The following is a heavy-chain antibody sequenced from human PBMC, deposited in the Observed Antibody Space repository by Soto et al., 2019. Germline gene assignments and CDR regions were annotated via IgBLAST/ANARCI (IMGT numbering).Heavy chain of an antibody. V-gene: IGHV3-48*03. CDR2: ISSSGSTI. D-gene: IGHD6-13*01. Sequence: GGSLRLSDAASGFTFSSYEMNWVRQAPGKGLEWVSYISSSGSTIYYADSVKGRFTISRDNAENSLYLQMNSLRAEDTAVYYCARDLSYSSPPDVGYWGQGTLVTVSS. CDR3: ARDLSYSSPPDVGY. J-gene: IGHJ4*02. CDR1: GFTFSSYE.